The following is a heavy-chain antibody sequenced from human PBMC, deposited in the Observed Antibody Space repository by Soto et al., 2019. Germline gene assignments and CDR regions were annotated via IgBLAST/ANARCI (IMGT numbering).Heavy chain of an antibody. J-gene: IGHJ5*02. V-gene: IGHV4-30-2*01. Sequence: QLQLQESGSGLVKPSQTLSLTCTVSGGSITIGGYCWSWIRQPPGQGLEWIGYICHSGNTYYNPSLTRRVTTSLDTSKNQFSLNLSSVTAADTAVYYCARVWFGESSWFDPWGQGTLVTVSS. CDR1: GGSITIGGYC. D-gene: IGHD3-10*01. CDR3: ARVWFGESSWFDP. CDR2: ICHSGNT.